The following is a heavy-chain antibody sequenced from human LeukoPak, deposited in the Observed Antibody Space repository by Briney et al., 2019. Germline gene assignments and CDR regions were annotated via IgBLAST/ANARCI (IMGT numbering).Heavy chain of an antibody. CDR1: GGSISSGSYY. Sequence: SETLSLTCTVSGGSISSGSYYWSWIRQPAGKGLEWIGRIYTSGSTNYNPSLKSRVTISVDTSKNQFSLKLSSVTAADTAVYYCARGTYRHDYWGQGTLVTVSS. J-gene: IGHJ4*02. CDR3: ARGTYRHDY. CDR2: IYTSGST. V-gene: IGHV4-61*02.